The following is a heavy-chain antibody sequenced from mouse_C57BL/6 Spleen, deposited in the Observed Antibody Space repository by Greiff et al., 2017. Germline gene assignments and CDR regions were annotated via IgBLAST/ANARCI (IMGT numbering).Heavy chain of an antibody. CDR2: INPNNGGT. Sequence: EVQLQQSGPELVKPGASVKISCKASGYTFTDYYMNWVKQSHGKSLEWIGDINPNNGGTSYNQKFKGKATLTVDKSSSTAYMELRSLTSEDSAVYYCATGYGVGFAYWGQGTLVTVSA. CDR3: ATGYGVGFAY. D-gene: IGHD2-2*01. V-gene: IGHV1-26*01. CDR1: GYTFTDYY. J-gene: IGHJ3*01.